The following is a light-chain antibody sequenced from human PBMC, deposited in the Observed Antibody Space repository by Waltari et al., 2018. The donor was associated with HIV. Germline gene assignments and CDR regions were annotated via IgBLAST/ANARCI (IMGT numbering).Light chain of an antibody. CDR2: DAS. J-gene: IGKJ2*01. CDR1: QSISSD. Sequence: ETVMTQSPATPFVSPGETATLLCRASQSISSDLAWYQQKPGQAPRLLMYDASTRATGIPASFSGSGSETEFTLTISSLQSEDFAVYYCQQYNNWPPGYTFGQGTKLQIK. CDR3: QQYNNWPPGYT. V-gene: IGKV3-15*01.